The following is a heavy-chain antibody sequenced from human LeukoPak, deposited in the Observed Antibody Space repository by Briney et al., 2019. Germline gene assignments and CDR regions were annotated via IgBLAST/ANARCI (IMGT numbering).Heavy chain of an antibody. J-gene: IGHJ4*02. CDR2: INPNSGDT. CDR3: ARVHDSSGYVVGY. Sequence: ASVKVSCKASGYTFTGFYMHWVRQAPRQGLEWMGRINPNSGDTNYAQKFQGRVTMTRDTSISTAYMELSRLTSDDTAVYYCARVHDSSGYVVGYWGQGTLVTVSS. CDR1: GYTFTGFY. V-gene: IGHV1-2*06. D-gene: IGHD3-22*01.